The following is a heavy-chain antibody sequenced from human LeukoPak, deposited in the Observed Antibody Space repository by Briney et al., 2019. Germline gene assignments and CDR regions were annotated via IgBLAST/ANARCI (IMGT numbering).Heavy chain of an antibody. V-gene: IGHV4-34*01. CDR2: INHSGST. J-gene: IGHJ4*02. Sequence: SETLSLTCAVYGGSFSVYYWSWIRQPPGKGLEWIGEINHSGSTNYNPSLKSRVTISVDTSKNQFSLKLSSVTAADTAVYYCARLYDSSGYYRDWGQGTLVTVSS. D-gene: IGHD3-22*01. CDR3: ARLYDSSGYYRD. CDR1: GGSFSVYY.